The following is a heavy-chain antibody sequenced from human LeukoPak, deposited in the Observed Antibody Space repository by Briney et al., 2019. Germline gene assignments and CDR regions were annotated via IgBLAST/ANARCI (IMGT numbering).Heavy chain of an antibody. CDR2: SWFDGKNR. CDR3: AKDLGIVGYCSSINCYAIGSLHI. J-gene: IGHJ3*02. Sequence: GGSLRLSCVGSGFTFSSHGMHWVRQAPGKGLEWVAVSWFDGKNRYYADSVKGRFTISRDNSKNMLYLQMNSLRTDDTALYYCAKDLGIVGYCSSINCYAIGSLHIWGQGTMVTVSS. CDR1: GFTFSSHG. D-gene: IGHD2-2*01. V-gene: IGHV3-33*06.